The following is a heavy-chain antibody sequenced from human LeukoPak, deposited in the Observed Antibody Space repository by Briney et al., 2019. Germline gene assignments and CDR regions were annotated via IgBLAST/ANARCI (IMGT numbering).Heavy chain of an antibody. Sequence: ASVKVSCKASGYTFTGYYMHWVRQAPGQGLEWMGIINPSGGSTRYAQKFQGRVTMTRDMSTSTVYMELSSLRSEDTAVYYCARGGIPQFYYYMDVWGKGTTVTVSS. J-gene: IGHJ6*03. D-gene: IGHD3-16*01. CDR2: INPSGGST. CDR3: ARGGIPQFYYYMDV. V-gene: IGHV1-46*01. CDR1: GYTFTGYY.